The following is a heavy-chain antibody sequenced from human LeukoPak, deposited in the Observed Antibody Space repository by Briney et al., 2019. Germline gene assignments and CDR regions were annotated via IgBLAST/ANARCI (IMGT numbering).Heavy chain of an antibody. CDR2: IYSGGST. V-gene: IGHV3-66*01. Sequence: PGGSLRLSCAASGFTVSSNYMSWVRQAPGKGLEWVSVIYSGGSTYYADSVKGRFTISRDNSKNTLYLQMNSLRAEDTAVYYRASAPVYRYFDYWGQGTLVTVSS. CDR1: GFTVSSNY. J-gene: IGHJ4*02. CDR3: ASAPVYRYFDY.